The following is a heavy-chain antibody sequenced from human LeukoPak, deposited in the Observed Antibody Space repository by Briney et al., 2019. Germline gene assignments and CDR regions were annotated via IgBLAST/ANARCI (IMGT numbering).Heavy chain of an antibody. V-gene: IGHV3-23*01. D-gene: IGHD2-8*02. J-gene: IGHJ4*02. CDR3: AKEGEYSTGYYYFDC. CDR2: ISANAGST. Sequence: GGSLRLSCAASGFTFSRYAMSWVRQAPGKGLEWVSVISANAGSTYYADSVKGWFTISRDNSKNTLYLQMSSLRAEDTAVYYCAKEGEYSTGYYYFDCWGQGALVTVSS. CDR1: GFTFSRYA.